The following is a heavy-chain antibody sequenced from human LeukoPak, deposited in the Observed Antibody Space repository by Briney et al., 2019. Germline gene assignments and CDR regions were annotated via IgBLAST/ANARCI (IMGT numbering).Heavy chain of an antibody. J-gene: IGHJ3*01. CDR1: GFTFSRYV. V-gene: IGHV3-33*01. Sequence: GGSLRLSCAAYGFTFSRYVMHWVRQAPGKGLEWVAVIWHDGTNENYADSVKGRFIISRDNSRNTVFLQIHDLRVDDTAVYYCARESKTSGSPHNDVWGQGTMVTVPS. CDR3: ARESKTSGSPHNDV. CDR2: IWHDGTNE. D-gene: IGHD1-26*01.